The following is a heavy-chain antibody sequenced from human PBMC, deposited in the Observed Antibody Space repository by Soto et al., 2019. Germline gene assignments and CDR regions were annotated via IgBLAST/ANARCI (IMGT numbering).Heavy chain of an antibody. CDR3: AKVIYSGYDLDDFDV. V-gene: IGHV3-23*01. CDR1: GFTFSSYA. D-gene: IGHD5-12*01. CDR2: ISGSGGNT. J-gene: IGHJ3*01. Sequence: EVHLLESGGGLAQPGGSLRLSCAASGFTFSSYAMSWVRQAPGKGLEWVSAISGSGGNTYYADSVRGRFTIARDNSKNTLYLQMNSLRAEDTAVYYCAKVIYSGYDLDDFDVWGQGTMVTVSS.